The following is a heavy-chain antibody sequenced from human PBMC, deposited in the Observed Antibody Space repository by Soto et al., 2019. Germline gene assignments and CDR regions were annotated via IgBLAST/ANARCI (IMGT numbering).Heavy chain of an antibody. CDR1: GGTFSRHA. V-gene: IGHV1-69*01. CDR3: ARGWGYDSNDYYFAY. Sequence: QVQLVQSGAEVRKPGSSVKVSCKASGGTFSRHAISWVRQAPGQGLEWMGGIIPIFGTANHAQKFQGRVTIIADEYTSTVYRELSSLRSEDTAMYYCARGWGYDSNDYYFAYWGQGTLVIVSS. CDR2: IIPIFGTA. D-gene: IGHD3-22*01. J-gene: IGHJ4*02.